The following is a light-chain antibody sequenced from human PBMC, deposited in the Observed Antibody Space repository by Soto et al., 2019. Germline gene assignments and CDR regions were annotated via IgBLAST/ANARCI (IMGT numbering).Light chain of an antibody. Sequence: QSALTQPASMSGSPGQSITISGTGTGSDVRGNKYVSWYQHYPGKAPKLMISDVSNRPSGVSDRFSGSKSGDTASLTISGLQAEDEADYNCSAFTGTTYVFGTGTKLTVL. J-gene: IGLJ1*01. CDR1: GSDVRGNKY. V-gene: IGLV2-14*03. CDR2: DVS. CDR3: SAFTGTTYV.